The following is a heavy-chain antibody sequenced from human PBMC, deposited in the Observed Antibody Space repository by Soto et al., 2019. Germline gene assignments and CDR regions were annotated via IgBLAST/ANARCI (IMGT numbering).Heavy chain of an antibody. CDR3: ARDSPHCGGDCYPQNWFDP. V-gene: IGHV1-18*01. CDR2: ISAYNGNT. Sequence: ASVKVFCKASGYTFTSYGISWVRQAPGQGLEWMGWISAYNGNTNYAQKLQGRVTMTTDTSTSTAYMELRSLRSDDTAVYYCARDSPHCGGDCYPQNWFDPWGQGTLVTVSS. D-gene: IGHD2-21*02. J-gene: IGHJ5*02. CDR1: GYTFTSYG.